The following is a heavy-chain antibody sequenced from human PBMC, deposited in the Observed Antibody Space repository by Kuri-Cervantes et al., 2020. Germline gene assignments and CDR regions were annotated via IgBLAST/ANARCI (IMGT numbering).Heavy chain of an antibody. J-gene: IGHJ5*02. CDR1: GGSISSSSYY. Sequence: ESLKISCTVSGGSISSSSYYWGWIRQPPGKGLEWIGYIYHSGSTYYNPSLKSRVTISVDRSKNQFSLKLSSVTAADTAVYYCARAARSSGTYYNWFDPWGQGTLVTVSS. CDR2: IYHSGST. V-gene: IGHV4-39*07. D-gene: IGHD3-22*01. CDR3: ARAARSSGTYYNWFDP.